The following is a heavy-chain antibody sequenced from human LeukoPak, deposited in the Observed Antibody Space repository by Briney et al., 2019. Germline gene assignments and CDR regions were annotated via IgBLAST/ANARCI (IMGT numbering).Heavy chain of an antibody. Sequence: SETLSLTCTVSGGSISSYYWSWIRQPPGKGLEWIGYIYYSGSTNYNPSLKSRVTISVDTSKNQFSLKLSSVTAADTAVYYCARSTTVTTDYWGQGTLVTVSS. J-gene: IGHJ4*02. CDR1: GGSISSYY. CDR3: ARSTTVTTDY. CDR2: IYYSGST. V-gene: IGHV4-59*01. D-gene: IGHD4-17*01.